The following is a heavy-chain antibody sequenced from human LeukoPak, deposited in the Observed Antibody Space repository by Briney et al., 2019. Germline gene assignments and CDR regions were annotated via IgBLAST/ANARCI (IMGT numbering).Heavy chain of an antibody. Sequence: GESLKISCKGSGYTYTKSWIAWVRQMPGKGLELMGIIYPVDSEARYSPSFQGQVTISVDKSISTAYLQWSSLKASDTAMYYCARQGCTTTSCHTIDYWGQGTLVTVSS. J-gene: IGHJ4*02. V-gene: IGHV5-51*01. D-gene: IGHD2-2*02. CDR3: ARQGCTTTSCHTIDY. CDR1: GYTYTKSW. CDR2: IYPVDSEA.